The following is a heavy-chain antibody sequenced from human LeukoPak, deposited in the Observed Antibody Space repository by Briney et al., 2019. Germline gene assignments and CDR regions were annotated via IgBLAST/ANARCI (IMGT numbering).Heavy chain of an antibody. J-gene: IGHJ4*02. Sequence: PGRSLRLFCAVSGLTFCSYAMSWVREASGKGLEWVSVISGSGGSTYYADSVKGRFNVSRHNSKNTLYLQMNSLRAEYTAVYYYAKHWFGEFFDYWGQGTLVTVSS. D-gene: IGHD3-10*01. CDR1: GLTFCSYA. CDR3: AKHWFGEFFDY. V-gene: IGHV3-23*01. CDR2: ISGSGGST.